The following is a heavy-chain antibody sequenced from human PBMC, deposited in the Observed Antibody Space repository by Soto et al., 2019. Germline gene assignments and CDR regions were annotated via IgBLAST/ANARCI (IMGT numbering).Heavy chain of an antibody. CDR2: ISWNSGSI. Sequence: EVQLVESGGGLVQPGRSLRLSCAASGFTFDDYAMHWVRQAPGKGLAWVSGISWNSGSIGYADSVKGRFTISRDNAKNSLYLQMNSLRAEDRALYYCAKALGRGHGHYYYGMDVWGQGTTVTVSS. V-gene: IGHV3-9*01. CDR1: GFTFDDYA. D-gene: IGHD3-10*01. J-gene: IGHJ6*02. CDR3: AKALGRGHGHYYYGMDV.